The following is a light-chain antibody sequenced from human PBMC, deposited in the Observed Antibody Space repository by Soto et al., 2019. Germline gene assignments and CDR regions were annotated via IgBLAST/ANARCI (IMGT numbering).Light chain of an antibody. Sequence: QSALTQPASVSGSPGQSITISCTGTSSDVGSYKLVSWYQQHPGKAPKLMIYEGSKRPSGVSNRFSGSKSGNTASLTISGLQAEDEADYYCCSYAGSSTFVYVVFGGGTKLTVL. V-gene: IGLV2-23*03. J-gene: IGLJ2*01. CDR2: EGS. CDR1: SSDVGSYKL. CDR3: CSYAGSSTFVYVV.